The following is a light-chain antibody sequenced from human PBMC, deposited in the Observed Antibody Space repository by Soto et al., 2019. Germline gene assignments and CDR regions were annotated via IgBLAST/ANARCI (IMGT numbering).Light chain of an antibody. CDR1: RTIAWY. Sequence: DIQLTQSPSFLSASVGDRVTITWRANRTIAWYLNWYQQRPGKAPKLLIHDASSLQSGVTSRFSGSGSGTDFALTINSLQPEDFATIYCQQTYSTPWTVGQGTQVEIK. CDR3: QQTYSTPWT. CDR2: DAS. J-gene: IGKJ1*01. V-gene: IGKV1-39*01.